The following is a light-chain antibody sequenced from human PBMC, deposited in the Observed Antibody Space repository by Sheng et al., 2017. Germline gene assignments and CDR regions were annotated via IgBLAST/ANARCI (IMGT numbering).Light chain of an antibody. CDR1: SSDVGGYNY. CDR2: DVS. V-gene: IGLV2-14*03. J-gene: IGLJ3*02. CDR3: CSYTSSSTRV. Sequence: QSALTQPASVSGSPGQSVTISCTGSSSDVGGYNYVSWYQLHPGKAPKLIIYDVSNRPSEVSDRFSGSKSGNTASLIISGLQAEDEADYYCCSYTSSSTRVFGEGL.